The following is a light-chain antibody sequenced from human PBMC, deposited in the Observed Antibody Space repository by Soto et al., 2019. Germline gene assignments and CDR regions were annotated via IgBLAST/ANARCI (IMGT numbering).Light chain of an antibody. CDR1: SSDVGYYNY. CDR3: SSYAGSNSVL. CDR2: EVS. Sequence: QSALTQPPSAYGSPGQSVTISCTGTSSDVGYYNYVSWYQQHPGKAPKLMIYEVSKRPSGVPDRFSGSKSDNTASLTVSGLQAEDEADYYCSSYAGSNSVLFGGGTKLTVL. J-gene: IGLJ2*01. V-gene: IGLV2-8*01.